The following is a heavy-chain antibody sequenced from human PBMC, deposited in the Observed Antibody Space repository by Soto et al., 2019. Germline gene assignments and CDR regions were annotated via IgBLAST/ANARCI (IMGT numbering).Heavy chain of an antibody. D-gene: IGHD2-21*01. V-gene: IGHV1-18*01. Sequence: QVQLVQSGVEVKTPGASVKVSCKASGYTFTSYGISWVRQAPGQGLEWMGWTNPYNGNTNYAQKLQGRVTMTTDTSTSTAYMELRSLRSDDTAVYYWTRDPVDGNWFDPVGQGTLVTVSS. CDR2: TNPYNGNT. CDR3: TRDPVDGNWFDP. CDR1: GYTFTSYG. J-gene: IGHJ5*02.